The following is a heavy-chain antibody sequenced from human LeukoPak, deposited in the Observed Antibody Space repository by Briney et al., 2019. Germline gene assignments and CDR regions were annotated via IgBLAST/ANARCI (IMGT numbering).Heavy chain of an antibody. V-gene: IGHV4-59*11. CDR2: IHYTGTT. CDR1: GGSINSHY. J-gene: IGHJ5*02. CDR3: ARGLYYYGSGTAYNWFDP. Sequence: PSETLSLTCIVSGGSINSHYWSWIRQPPGKGLEWIGDIHYTGTTKYNPSVKSRVTISIDTSKNQFSLKLSSVTAADTAVYYCARGLYYYGSGTAYNWFDPWGQGTLVTVSS. D-gene: IGHD3-10*01.